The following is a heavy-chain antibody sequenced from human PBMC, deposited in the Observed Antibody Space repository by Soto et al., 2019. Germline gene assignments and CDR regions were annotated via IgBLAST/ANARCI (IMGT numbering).Heavy chain of an antibody. D-gene: IGHD1-7*01. V-gene: IGHV3-30-3*01. CDR3: ARGNHNWNYPTPPEYFQH. CDR1: GFTFSSYA. Sequence: QVQLVESGGGVVQPGRSLRLSCAASGFTFSSYAMHWVRQAPGKGLEWVAVISYDGSNKYYADSVKGRFTISRDNSKNTLYLQMNSLRAEDTAVYYCARGNHNWNYPTPPEYFQHWGQGTLLTVSS. J-gene: IGHJ1*01. CDR2: ISYDGSNK.